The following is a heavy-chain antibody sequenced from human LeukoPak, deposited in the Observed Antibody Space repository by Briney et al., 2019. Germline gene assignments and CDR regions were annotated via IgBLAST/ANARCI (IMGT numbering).Heavy chain of an antibody. V-gene: IGHV1-46*01. J-gene: IGHJ2*01. CDR1: GGTFSSYA. Sequence: ASVKVSCKASGGTFSSYAISWVRQAPGQGLEWMGIINPSGGSTSYAQKFQGRVTMTRDTSTSTVYMELSSLRSEDTAVYYCAREGITIFGVVITHWYFDLWGRDTLVTVSS. CDR2: INPSGGST. CDR3: AREGITIFGVVITHWYFDL. D-gene: IGHD3-3*01.